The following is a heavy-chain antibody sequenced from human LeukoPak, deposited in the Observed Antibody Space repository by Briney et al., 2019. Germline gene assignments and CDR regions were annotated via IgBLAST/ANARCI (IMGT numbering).Heavy chain of an antibody. D-gene: IGHD3-22*01. Sequence: HPGGSLRLSCAASGFTVSSNYMSWVRQAPGKGLEWVSGISGSGDNTYYADSVKGRFTISRDNSKSTLYVQVNSLGTEDTAAYYLAKGSYYDSSCSFYFDYWGQGTLVTGSS. CDR1: GFTVSSNY. CDR3: AKGSYYDSSCSFYFDY. CDR2: ISGSGDNT. V-gene: IGHV3-23*01. J-gene: IGHJ4*02.